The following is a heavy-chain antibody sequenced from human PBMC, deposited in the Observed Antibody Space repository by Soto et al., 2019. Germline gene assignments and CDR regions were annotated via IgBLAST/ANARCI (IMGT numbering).Heavy chain of an antibody. CDR2: IIPMFGTA. V-gene: IGHV1-69*12. CDR1: GGTFSTYA. Sequence: QVQLVQSGAEVKKPESSVKVSCKAPGGTFSTYAISWVRQAPGQGLEWMGGIIPMFGTANYAQRFQDRVTITADESTNTGHLERSRLRSEDTAVYFCASGIQLWLRRIHHGYSGWGQGNLVTVSS. J-gene: IGHJ4*02. CDR3: ASGIQLWLRRIHHGYSG. D-gene: IGHD5-18*01.